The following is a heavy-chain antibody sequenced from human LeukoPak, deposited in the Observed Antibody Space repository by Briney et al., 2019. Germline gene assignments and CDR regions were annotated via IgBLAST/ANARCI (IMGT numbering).Heavy chain of an antibody. CDR2: ILTSGGT. V-gene: IGHV3-23*01. CDR1: GFTFSTYT. D-gene: IGHD2-15*01. CDR3: ARDVVAATQTFSYGMDV. J-gene: IGHJ6*02. Sequence: GGSLRLSCTASGFTFSTYTMSWVRQAPGEGLKWVSGILTSGGTYYADSVRGRFTISRDNSKNTLYLQMNSLRAEDTAVYYCARDVVAATQTFSYGMDVWGQGTTVTVSS.